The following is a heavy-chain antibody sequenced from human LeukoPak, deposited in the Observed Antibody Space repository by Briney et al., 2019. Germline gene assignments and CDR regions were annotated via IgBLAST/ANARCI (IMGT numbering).Heavy chain of an antibody. Sequence: SETLSLTCAVYGGSFSGYYWSWIRQPPGKGLEWIGEINHSGSTNYNPSLKSRVTISGDTSKNQFSLKLSSVTAADTAVYYCARAYGSGSYYNGRVPWYFDYWGQGTLVTVSS. CDR3: ARAYGSGSYYNGRVPWYFDY. CDR1: GGSFSGYY. J-gene: IGHJ4*02. D-gene: IGHD3-10*01. CDR2: INHSGST. V-gene: IGHV4-34*01.